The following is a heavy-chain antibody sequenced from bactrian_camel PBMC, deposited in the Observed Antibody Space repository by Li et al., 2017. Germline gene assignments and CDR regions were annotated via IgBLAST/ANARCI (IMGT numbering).Heavy chain of an antibody. J-gene: IGHJ6*01. CDR3: AAFASTVVAGTQGRCADFGY. CDR2: IDTYGVT. CDR1: GYTYCTYD. V-gene: IGHV3S55*01. Sequence: QVQLVESGGGSVQAGGSLRLSCVVSGYTYCTYDMSWYRQAPGKEREFVSSIDTYGVTSYTDSVKGRFTISKDNAKNTLYLQMNSLKPEDTAMYYCAAFASTVVAGTQGRCADFGYWGQGTQVTVS. D-gene: IGHD6*01.